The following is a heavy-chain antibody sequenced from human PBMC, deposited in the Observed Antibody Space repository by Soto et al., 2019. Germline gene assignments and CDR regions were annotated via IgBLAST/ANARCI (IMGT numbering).Heavy chain of an antibody. CDR2: IYYSGST. CDR3: ARSGGDYQKFDY. V-gene: IGHV4-59*01. Sequence: PSETLSLTCTVSGGSFSSYYWSWIRQPPGKGLEWIGYIYYSGSTNYNPSLNSRVTISRDTSKNQFSLKLTSVTAADTAAYYCARSGGDYQKFDYWGRGTLVTVSS. CDR1: GGSFSSYY. J-gene: IGHJ4*02. D-gene: IGHD4-17*01.